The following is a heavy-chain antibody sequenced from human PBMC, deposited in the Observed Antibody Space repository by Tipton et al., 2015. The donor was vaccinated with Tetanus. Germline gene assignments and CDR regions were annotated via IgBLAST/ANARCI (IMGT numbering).Heavy chain of an antibody. CDR2: ISVRGSHT. J-gene: IGHJ4*02. CDR3: ASGSALDY. Sequence: SLRLSCAASGFTFSNYAMAWVRQAPGKGLEWVSGISVRGSHTYYADPVKGRFSISRDNAKSSLYLQMNSLRAEDTAVYFCASGSALDYWGPGTLVTVSS. V-gene: IGHV3-21*06. CDR1: GFTFSNYA. D-gene: IGHD6-25*01.